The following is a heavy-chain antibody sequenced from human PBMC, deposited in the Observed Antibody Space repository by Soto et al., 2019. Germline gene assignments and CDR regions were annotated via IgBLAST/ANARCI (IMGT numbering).Heavy chain of an antibody. V-gene: IGHV3-23*01. CDR2: ITVSVGST. CDR1: GFSFNSYA. J-gene: IGHJ6*02. Sequence: GGSLRLSCAASGFSFNSYAMNWVRQAPGKGLEWVSAITVSVGSTYYADSVKGRFTISRDSFKNTLYLQMHSLRAEDTALYYCAKATSDRRLNGMHVWGQGTTVTVPS. CDR3: AKATSDRRLNGMHV.